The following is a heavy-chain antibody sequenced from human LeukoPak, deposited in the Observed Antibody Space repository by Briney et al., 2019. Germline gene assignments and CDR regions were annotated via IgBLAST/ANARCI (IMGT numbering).Heavy chain of an antibody. CDR1: GFTFSSYG. CDR3: ARVHMPYQQMFGWFDP. D-gene: IGHD3-10*02. CDR2: IWYDGSNK. J-gene: IGHJ5*02. Sequence: GGSLRLSRAASGFTFSSYGMHWVRQAPGKGLEWVAVIWYDGSNKYYADSVKGRFTISRDNSKNTLYLQMNSLRAEDTAVYYCARVHMPYQQMFGWFDPWGQGTLVTVSS. V-gene: IGHV3-33*01.